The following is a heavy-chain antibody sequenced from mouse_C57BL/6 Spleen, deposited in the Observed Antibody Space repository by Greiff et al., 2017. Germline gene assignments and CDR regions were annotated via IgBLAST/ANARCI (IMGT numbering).Heavy chain of an antibody. CDR3: ARSSYDYFAWFAY. CDR2: INPGSGGT. CDR1: GYAFTNYL. V-gene: IGHV1-54*01. Sequence: VQLQQSGAELVRPGTSVKVSCKASGYAFTNYLIEWVKQRPGQGLEWIGVINPGSGGTNYNEKFKGKATLTADKSSSTAYMQLSSLTSEDSAVYFCARSSYDYFAWFAYWGHGTLVTVSA. J-gene: IGHJ3*01. D-gene: IGHD2-4*01.